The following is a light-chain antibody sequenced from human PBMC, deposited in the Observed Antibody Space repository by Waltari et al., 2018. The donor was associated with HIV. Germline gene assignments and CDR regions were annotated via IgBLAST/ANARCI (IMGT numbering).Light chain of an antibody. Sequence: QLVLTQSPSASASLGASVKLTCTLSSGHSSYAIAWHQKQAEKGPRYLMKVNSDGSHNKGDGIPDRFSGSISGAGRYLTLSSLQSEDEADYYWQTWATGIQVFGGGTKLTVL. CDR3: QTWATGIQV. CDR1: SGHSSYA. CDR2: VNSDGSH. V-gene: IGLV4-69*01. J-gene: IGLJ3*02.